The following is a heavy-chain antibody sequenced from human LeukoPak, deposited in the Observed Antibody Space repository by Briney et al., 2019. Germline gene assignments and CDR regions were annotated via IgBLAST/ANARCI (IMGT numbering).Heavy chain of an antibody. Sequence: SETLSLTCTVSGGSISSSTYYWGWIRQPPGKGLEWIGSIYYSGSTYYNPSLKSRVTISVDTSKNQFYLRLSSVTAADTAVYYCARERDFYYYMDVWDTGTTVIVSS. CDR1: GGSISSSTYY. CDR3: ARERDFYYYMDV. V-gene: IGHV4-39*02. CDR2: IYYSGST. J-gene: IGHJ6*03.